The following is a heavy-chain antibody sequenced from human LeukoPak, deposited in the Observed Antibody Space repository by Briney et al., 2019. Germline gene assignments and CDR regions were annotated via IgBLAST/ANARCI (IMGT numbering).Heavy chain of an antibody. D-gene: IGHD2-15*01. V-gene: IGHV5-51*01. J-gene: IGHJ4*02. CDR3: ARHEESSGSTPDY. CDR2: IYPGDSDT. CDR1: GYSFTSYW. Sequence: HGASLQISCKGSGYSFTSYWIGWVRQMPGKGLEWMGIIYPGDSDTRYSPSFQGQVTISADKSISTAYLQWSSLKASDTAMYYCARHEESSGSTPDYWGQGTLVTVSS.